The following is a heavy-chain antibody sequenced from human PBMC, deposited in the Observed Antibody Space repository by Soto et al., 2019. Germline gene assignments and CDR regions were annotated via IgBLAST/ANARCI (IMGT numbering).Heavy chain of an antibody. CDR1: GGPFSSYT. D-gene: IGHD6-13*01. Sequence: SVKVSCKVSGGPFSSYTLSWVRQAPGQGLEWMGEIIPIFGGTNYVQNFQGRVTISADESTNTAYMQLSSLRSEDTAVYYCVRDSIAAAGFDSCGQGTMVTVSS. V-gene: IGHV1-69*13. CDR2: IIPIFGGT. CDR3: VRDSIAAAGFDS. J-gene: IGHJ4*02.